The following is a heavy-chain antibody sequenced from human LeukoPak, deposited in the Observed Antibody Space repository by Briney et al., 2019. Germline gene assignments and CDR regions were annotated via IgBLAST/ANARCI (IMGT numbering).Heavy chain of an antibody. CDR1: GFTFRIFW. Sequence: GGSLRLSCAASGFTFRIFWMSWVRQAPGKGLEWVGRIKSRADGGTTDYAAPVKGRFTISRDDSQNTLSLHMNSLKTEDTAVYYCTTDGWWDYWGQGTLVTVSS. V-gene: IGHV3-15*01. CDR3: TTDGWWDY. D-gene: IGHD6-19*01. J-gene: IGHJ4*02. CDR2: IKSRADGGTT.